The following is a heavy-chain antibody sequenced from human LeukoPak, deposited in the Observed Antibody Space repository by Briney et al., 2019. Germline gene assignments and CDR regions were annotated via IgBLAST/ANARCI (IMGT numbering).Heavy chain of an antibody. CDR1: GLSFSNYW. J-gene: IGHJ4*02. CDR3: ASAYTYVRLGDH. D-gene: IGHD3-10*02. CDR2: TNLHGTAV. Sequence: PGGSLRLSCAVPGLSFSNYWMHWVRPAPGKGLVWVARTNLHGTAVVYADSVKGRFTISRDNSKNMLFLEMNSLRAEDTAVYYCASAYTYVRLGDHWGQGTLVTVSP. V-gene: IGHV3-74*01.